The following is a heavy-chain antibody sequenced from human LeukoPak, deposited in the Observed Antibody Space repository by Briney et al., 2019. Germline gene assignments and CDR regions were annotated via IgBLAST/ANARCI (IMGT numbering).Heavy chain of an antibody. V-gene: IGHV5-51*01. D-gene: IGHD3-10*01. Sequence: GESLKISCKGSGYSFTSYWIGWVRQMPGKGLEWMGIIYPADSDTRYSPSFQGQVTISADKSITTAYLQWSSLRASDSAMYYCARHTNNGEDYWGQGTLVTVSS. J-gene: IGHJ4*02. CDR2: IYPADSDT. CDR3: ARHTNNGEDY. CDR1: GYSFTSYW.